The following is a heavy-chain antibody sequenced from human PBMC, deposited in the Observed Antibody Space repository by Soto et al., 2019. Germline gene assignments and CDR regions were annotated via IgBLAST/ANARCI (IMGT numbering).Heavy chain of an antibody. CDR2: ISAGNGNT. J-gene: IGHJ4*02. V-gene: IGHV1-3*01. CDR1: GYSFTSYA. Sequence: ASVKVSCKASGYSFTSYAMHWVRQAPGQRLEWMGWISAGNGNTKYSQKFQGRVTITRDTSASTAYMELSSLRSEDTAVYYCDRIEMFNGAWRPSTYWGQGALVTVSS. CDR3: DRIEMFNGAWRPSTY. D-gene: IGHD3-10*02.